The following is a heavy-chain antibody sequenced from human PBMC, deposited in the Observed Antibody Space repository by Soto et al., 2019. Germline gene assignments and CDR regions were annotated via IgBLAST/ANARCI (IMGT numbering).Heavy chain of an antibody. CDR1: GLTFSSYS. V-gene: IGHV3-21*01. J-gene: IGHJ6*03. D-gene: IGHD2-2*01. CDR3: ARAPTSTYCSSTSCYDYYYYMDV. CDR2: ISSSSSYI. Sequence: VQLVESGGGLVKPGGSLRLSCAASGLTFSSYSMSWVRQAPGKGPEWVSSISSSSSYIYYADSVKGRFTISRDNAKNSLYLQMNSLRAEDTAVYYCARAPTSTYCSSTSCYDYYYYMDVWGKGTTVTVSS.